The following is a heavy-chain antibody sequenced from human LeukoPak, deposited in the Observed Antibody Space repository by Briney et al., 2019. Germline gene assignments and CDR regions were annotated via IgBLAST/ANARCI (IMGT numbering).Heavy chain of an antibody. Sequence: SETLSLTCDVSGGSLSGSYCTWVRQSPGEGLEWIGEINHSGRTNYNPSLQSRVTISLDTTRSQFSLILRSVTAADTAVYYCARDPCSSINCPLRFWGQGTLVTVSS. V-gene: IGHV4-34*01. D-gene: IGHD2-2*01. CDR2: INHSGRT. CDR1: GGSLSGSY. CDR3: ARDPCSSINCPLRF. J-gene: IGHJ4*02.